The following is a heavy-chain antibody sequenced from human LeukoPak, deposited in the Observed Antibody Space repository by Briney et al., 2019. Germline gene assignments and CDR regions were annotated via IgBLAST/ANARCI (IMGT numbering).Heavy chain of an antibody. V-gene: IGHV1-46*01. CDR3: ARVPYSSSWSDAFDI. J-gene: IGHJ3*02. Sequence: ASVKVSCKASGYTFTSYYMHWVRQAPGQGLEWMGIINPSGGSTSYAQKFQGRVTMTRDMSTSTVYMELSSLRSEDTAVYYCARVPYSSSWSDAFDIWGQGTMVTVSS. D-gene: IGHD6-13*01. CDR1: GYTFTSYY. CDR2: INPSGGST.